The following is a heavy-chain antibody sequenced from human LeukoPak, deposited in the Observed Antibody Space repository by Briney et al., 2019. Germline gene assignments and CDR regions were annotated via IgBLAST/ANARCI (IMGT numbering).Heavy chain of an antibody. CDR3: AKEGGSGGYYPPDAFDV. J-gene: IGHJ3*01. D-gene: IGHD1-26*01. CDR2: ISFDGSNK. Sequence: GGSLRLSCAASGFTFRSSALHWVRQAPGKVLEWVAMISFDGSNKKYADYVKGRFTISRDNSKNTLYLQMNSLRAEETAMYYCAKEGGSGGYYPPDAFDVWGQGTMVTVSS. CDR1: GFTFRSSA. V-gene: IGHV3-30*04.